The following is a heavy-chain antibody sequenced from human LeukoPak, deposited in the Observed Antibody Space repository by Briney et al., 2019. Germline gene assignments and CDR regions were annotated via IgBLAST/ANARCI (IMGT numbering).Heavy chain of an antibody. CDR3: ATSGITIGYYYYGMDV. CDR1: GCTLTELS. V-gene: IGHV1-24*01. J-gene: IGHJ6*02. Sequence: ASVKVSCKVSGCTLTELSMHWVRQAPGKGLEWMGGFDPEDGETIYAQKFQGRVTMTEDTSTDTAYMELSSLRSEDTAVYYCATSGITIGYYYYGMDVWGQGTTVTVSS. CDR2: FDPEDGET. D-gene: IGHD3-3*01.